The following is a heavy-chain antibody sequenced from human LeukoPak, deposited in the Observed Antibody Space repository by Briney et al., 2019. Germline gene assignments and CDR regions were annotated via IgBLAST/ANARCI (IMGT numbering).Heavy chain of an antibody. CDR3: ARACQQLVNDY. D-gene: IGHD6-6*01. V-gene: IGHV4-39*07. J-gene: IGHJ4*02. CDR1: GGSISSSSYY. CDR2: IYYSGST. Sequence: PSETLSLTCTVSGGSISSSSYYWGWIRQPPGKGLEWIGSIYYSGSTYYNPSLKSRVTISVDTSKNQFSLKLSSVTAADTAVYYCARACQQLVNDYWGQGTLVSVSS.